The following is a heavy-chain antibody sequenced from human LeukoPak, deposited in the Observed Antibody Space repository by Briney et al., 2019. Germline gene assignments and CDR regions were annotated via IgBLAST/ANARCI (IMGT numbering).Heavy chain of an antibody. V-gene: IGHV3-21*01. J-gene: IGHJ3*02. CDR1: GFTFSSYS. CDR3: AMWAHYYDSSGYYHAFDI. CDR2: ISSSSSYI. Sequence: GGSLRLSCAASGFTFSSYSMNWVRQAPGKGLEWVSSISSSSSYIYYADSVKGRFTISRDNAKNSLYLQMNSLRAEDTAVYYCAMWAHYYDSSGYYHAFDIWGQGTMVTVSS. D-gene: IGHD3-22*01.